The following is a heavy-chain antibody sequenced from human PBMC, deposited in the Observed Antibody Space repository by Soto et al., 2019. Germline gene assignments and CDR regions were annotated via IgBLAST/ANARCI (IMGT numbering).Heavy chain of an antibody. CDR1: GGTFSSYT. CDR3: ARVPGSSGRPGYYYYYGMDV. V-gene: IGHV1-18*01. CDR2: ISAYNGNT. D-gene: IGHD6-19*01. Sequence: ASVKVSCKASGGTFSSYTISWVRQAPGQGLEWMGWISAYNGNTNYAQKLQGRVTMTTDTSTSTAYMELRSLRSDDTAVYYCARVPGSSGRPGYYYYYGMDVWGQGTTVTVSS. J-gene: IGHJ6*02.